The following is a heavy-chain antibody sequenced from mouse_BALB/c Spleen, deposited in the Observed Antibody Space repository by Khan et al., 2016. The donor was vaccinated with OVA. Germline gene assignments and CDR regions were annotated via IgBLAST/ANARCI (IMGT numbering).Heavy chain of an antibody. CDR2: IFPGTGTT. CDR3: ARGYFGNYEFVY. Sequence: QVQLQQSGAELVKPGASVKLSCKTSGYTFTNYWIQWIKQRPGQGLGWIGQIFPGTGTTYYNQNFKGKATLTVATSSNTAYMHLSSLTSEDSAVYFCARGYFGNYEFVYWGQGTLVTVSP. CDR1: GYTFTNYW. D-gene: IGHD2-1*01. J-gene: IGHJ3*01. V-gene: IGHV1S132*01.